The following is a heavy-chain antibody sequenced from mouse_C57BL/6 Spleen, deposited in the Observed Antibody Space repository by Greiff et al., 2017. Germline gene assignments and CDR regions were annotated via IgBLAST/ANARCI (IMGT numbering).Heavy chain of an antibody. J-gene: IGHJ1*03. V-gene: IGHV5-17*01. CDR3: ARPGDYDVWYFDV. D-gene: IGHD2-4*01. CDR1: GFTFSDYG. Sequence: EVQLVESGGGLVKPGGSLKLSCAASGFTFSDYGMHWVRQAPEKGLEWVAYISSGSSTIYYADTVKGRFTISRDNAKNTLFLQMTSLRSEDTAMYYCARPGDYDVWYFDVRGTGTTVTVSS. CDR2: ISSGSSTI.